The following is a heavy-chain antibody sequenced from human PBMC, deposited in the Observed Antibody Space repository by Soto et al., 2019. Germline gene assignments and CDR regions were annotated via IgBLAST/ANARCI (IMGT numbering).Heavy chain of an antibody. CDR3: AKDYDFFAT. CDR1: GFTFGSHS. D-gene: IGHD3-22*01. CDR2: IDGNGISK. J-gene: IGHJ5*02. V-gene: IGHV3-23*04. Sequence: EVQLVESGGGFVQSGGSVTLSCAGSGFTFGSHSMTWVRQAAGKGLEWVSAIDGNGISKYYADSVKVRFTISRDNSKNTLYLRMDSLRPADTAVYFCAKDYDFFATWGQGTLVTVSS.